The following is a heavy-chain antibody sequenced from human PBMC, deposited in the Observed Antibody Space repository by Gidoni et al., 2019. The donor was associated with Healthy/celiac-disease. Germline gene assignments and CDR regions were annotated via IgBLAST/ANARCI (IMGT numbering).Heavy chain of an antibody. Sequence: QVQLVQSGAEVKKPGASVKVSCKASGYTFTTYYIHWVRQAPGQGLEWMGIINPSGSGTSYAQKFQVRVTMTRDTSTSTVYMELSSLRSEDTAVYYCARDPPHYDILTGYDYYYYYGMDVWGQGTTVTVSS. CDR1: GYTFTTYY. CDR2: INPSGSGT. J-gene: IGHJ6*02. CDR3: ARDPPHYDILTGYDYYYYYGMDV. D-gene: IGHD3-9*01. V-gene: IGHV1-46*01.